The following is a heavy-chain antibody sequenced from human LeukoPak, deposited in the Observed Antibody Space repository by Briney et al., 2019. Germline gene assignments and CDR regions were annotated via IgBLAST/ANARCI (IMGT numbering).Heavy chain of an antibody. V-gene: IGHV3-53*01. CDR2: IYSGGST. J-gene: IGHJ1*01. CDR3: ARDSGSSSPYFQH. CDR1: GFTVSSNY. D-gene: IGHD6-6*01. Sequence: GGSLRLSCAASGFTVSSNYMSWVRQAPGKGLXXVSVIYSGGSTYYADSVKGRFTISRDNSKNTLYLQMNSLRAEDTAVYYCARDSGSSSPYFQHWGQGTLVTVSS.